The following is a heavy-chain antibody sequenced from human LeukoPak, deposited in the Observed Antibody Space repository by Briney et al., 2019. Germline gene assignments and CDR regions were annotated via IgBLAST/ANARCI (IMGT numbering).Heavy chain of an antibody. D-gene: IGHD2-2*01. J-gene: IGHJ4*02. CDR3: ARADCSSSSCYELDY. V-gene: IGHV3-11*04. CDR2: ISSSGRTI. CDR1: GFTFSDYY. Sequence: GGSLRFSCAGSGFTFSDYYMSWIRQAPGKGLEWVSYISSSGRTIYYADSVKGRFTISRDNAKNSLYLQMNSLRAEDTAVYYCARADCSSSSCYELDYWGQGTLVTVSS.